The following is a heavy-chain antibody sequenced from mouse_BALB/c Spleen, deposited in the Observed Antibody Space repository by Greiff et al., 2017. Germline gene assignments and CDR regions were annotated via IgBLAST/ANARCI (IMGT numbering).Heavy chain of an antibody. J-gene: IGHJ3*01. V-gene: IGHV1-80*01. D-gene: IGHD1-2*01. Sequence: QVQLQQSGAELVRPGSSVKISCKASGYAFSSYWMNWVKQRPGQGLEWIGQIYPGDGDTNYNGKFKGKATLTADKSSSTAYMQLSSLTSEDSAVYFCAREITTAPFAYWGQGTLVTVSA. CDR3: AREITTAPFAY. CDR1: GYAFSSYW. CDR2: IYPGDGDT.